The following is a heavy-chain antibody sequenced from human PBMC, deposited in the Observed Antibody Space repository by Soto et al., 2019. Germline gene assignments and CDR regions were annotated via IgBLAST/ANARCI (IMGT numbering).Heavy chain of an antibody. J-gene: IGHJ2*01. Sequence: EVQVLESGGGLVQPGGSLRLSCAASGFTFSNYAMSWVRQAPGKGLEWVSTIHGGGDYTLYTDSVKGRFTISRDNSRNTLFLQINSLRAEDTAVYYCAKNRGSGSYAKWNFDVWGRGTLVTVSS. D-gene: IGHD1-26*01. CDR1: GFTFSNYA. CDR2: IHGGGDYT. V-gene: IGHV3-23*01. CDR3: AKNRGSGSYAKWNFDV.